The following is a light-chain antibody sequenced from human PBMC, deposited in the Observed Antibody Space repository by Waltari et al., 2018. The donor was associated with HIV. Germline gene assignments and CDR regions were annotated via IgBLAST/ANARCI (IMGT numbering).Light chain of an antibody. CDR2: WAS. CDR3: QQYYTTPFT. CDR1: QSVLYSSNNKNY. Sequence: DIVMTQSPDSLAVSLGERATTTCKSSQSVLYSSNNKNYLAWYQQKPGQSPKLLIYWASTRESGVPDRFSGSGSGTDFTLTISSLQAEDVAVYYCQQYYTTPFTFGPGTKVDIK. J-gene: IGKJ3*01. V-gene: IGKV4-1*01.